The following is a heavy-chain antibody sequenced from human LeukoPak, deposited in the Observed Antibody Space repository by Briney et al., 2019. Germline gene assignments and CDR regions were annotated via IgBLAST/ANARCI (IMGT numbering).Heavy chain of an antibody. CDR2: IKQDGSEK. V-gene: IGHV3-7*01. D-gene: IGHD3-10*01. Sequence: PGGSLGLSCAASGFTSSSYWMSWVREAPGEGLEWVANIKQDGSEKYYVDSVKGRFTISRDNAKNSLYLQMNSLRAEDTAVYYCARDGLEGDMVRGDTFDYWGQGTLVTVSS. J-gene: IGHJ4*02. CDR3: ARDGLEGDMVRGDTFDY. CDR1: GFTSSSYW.